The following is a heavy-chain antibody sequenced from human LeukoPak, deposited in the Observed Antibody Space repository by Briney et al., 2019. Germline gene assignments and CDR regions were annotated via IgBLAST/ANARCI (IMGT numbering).Heavy chain of an antibody. V-gene: IGHV3-30*19. CDR3: ARAGDIVVVPAAIPPDYYYYGMDV. CDR1: GFTFSNYG. CDR2: ISYDGSNK. J-gene: IGHJ6*02. Sequence: GGSLRLSCAATGFTFSNYGVHWVRQAPGKGLEWVAVISYDGSNKYYADSVKGRFTISRDNSKNTLYLQMNSLRAEDTAVYYCARAGDIVVVPAAIPPDYYYYGMDVWGQGTTVTVSS. D-gene: IGHD2-2*02.